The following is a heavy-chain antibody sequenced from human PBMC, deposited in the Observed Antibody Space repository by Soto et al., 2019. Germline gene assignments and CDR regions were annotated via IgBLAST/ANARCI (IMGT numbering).Heavy chain of an antibody. CDR3: ATSRIAEDYYYYGMDV. CDR2: IYHSGST. V-gene: IGHV4-4*02. D-gene: IGHD6-13*01. CDR1: GGSISSSNW. Sequence: SETLSLTCAVSGGSISSSNWWSWVRQPPGKGLEWIGEIYHSGSTNYNPSLKSRVTISVDKSKNQFSLKLSSVTAADTAVYYGATSRIAEDYYYYGMDVWGQGTTVTVSS. J-gene: IGHJ6*02.